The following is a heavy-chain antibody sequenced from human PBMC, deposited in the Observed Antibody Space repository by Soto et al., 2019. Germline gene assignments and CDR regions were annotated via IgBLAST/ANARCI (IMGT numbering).Heavy chain of an antibody. CDR2: IYYSGST. J-gene: IGHJ6*02. CDR1: VGCISSSSYY. V-gene: IGHV4-39*01. D-gene: IGHD5-18*01. CDR3: ARGLEWIQLWFYYYGMDA. Sequence: SETISITSTVYVGCISSSSYYWGWIRQPPGKGLEWIGSIYYSGSTYYNPSLKSRVTISVDTSKNQFSLKLSSVTAADTAVYYCARGLEWIQLWFYYYGMDAWGQGTTVT.